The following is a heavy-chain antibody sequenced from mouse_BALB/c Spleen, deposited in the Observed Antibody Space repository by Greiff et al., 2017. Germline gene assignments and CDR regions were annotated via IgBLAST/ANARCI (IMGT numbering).Heavy chain of an antibody. J-gene: IGHJ2*01. V-gene: IGHV1-14*01. CDR2: INPYNDGT. CDR3: ARTTMITRGYYFDY. Sequence: EVKLMESGPELVKPGASVKMSCKASGYTFTSYVMHWVKQKPGQGLEWIGYINPYNDGTKYNEKFKGKATLTSDKSSSTAYMELSSLTSEDSAVYYCARTTMITRGYYFDYWGQGTTLTVSS. CDR1: GYTFTSYV. D-gene: IGHD2-4*01.